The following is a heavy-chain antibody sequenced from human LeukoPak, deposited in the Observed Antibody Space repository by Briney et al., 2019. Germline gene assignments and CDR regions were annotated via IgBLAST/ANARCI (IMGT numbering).Heavy chain of an antibody. CDR3: ARRVIMSATGVPDTWLDP. D-gene: IGHD2-8*02. Sequence: PGGSLRLSCAASGFTFSSYSMNWVRQAPGKGLEYISYITSSSSTIYHADSVKGRFTISRDNAKNSLYLQMNSLRDEDTAVYYCARRVIMSATGVPDTWLDPWGQGILVTVSS. J-gene: IGHJ5*02. CDR1: GFTFSSYS. CDR2: ITSSSSTI. V-gene: IGHV3-48*02.